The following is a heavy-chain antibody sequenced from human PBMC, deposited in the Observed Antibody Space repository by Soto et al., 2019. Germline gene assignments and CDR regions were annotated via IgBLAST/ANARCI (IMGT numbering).Heavy chain of an antibody. CDR1: GGSITSHHYY. V-gene: IGHV4-39*01. Sequence: PSETLSLTCTVSGGSITSHHYYWGWIRQPPGKGLEWIGSIYSGGNTYYNPSLRSRLTIFVDTAKNLISLKLSSVTAADSAIYYCGSGPSTTWIDNWGLGTKVTVYS. D-gene: IGHD2-2*01. J-gene: IGHJ4*02. CDR2: IYSGGNT. CDR3: GSGPSTTWIDN.